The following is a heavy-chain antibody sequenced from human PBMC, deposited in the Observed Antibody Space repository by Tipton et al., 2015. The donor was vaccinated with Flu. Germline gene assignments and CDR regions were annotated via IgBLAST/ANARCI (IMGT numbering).Heavy chain of an antibody. CDR3: VREPPHSIIMMESDWFDP. J-gene: IGHJ5*02. D-gene: IGHD3-16*01. Sequence: SLRLSCAASGFTFSKYWMIWVRQAPGKGLEWVANINGDGSAKNYVDSVKGRFTISRDNAKRSLYLQMSSLRAEDTAVYYCVREPPHSIIMMESDWFDPWGQGTLVTVSS. V-gene: IGHV3-7*01. CDR2: INGDGSAK. CDR1: GFTFSKYW.